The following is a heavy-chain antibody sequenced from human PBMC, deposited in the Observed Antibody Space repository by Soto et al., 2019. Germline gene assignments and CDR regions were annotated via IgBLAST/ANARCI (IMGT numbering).Heavy chain of an antibody. CDR1: GGSVSSGSYY. Sequence: QVQLQESGPGLVKPSETLSLTCTVSGGSVSSGSYYWSWIRQPPGKGLEWIGYIYYSGSTNYNPSLKGRVTISVDTSHNQFSLKLSSVTAADTAVYYCARDRGYCSSTSCYRGTYYYYSGMYVWGQGTTVTGSS. CDR2: IYYSGST. CDR3: ARDRGYCSSTSCYRGTYYYYSGMYV. V-gene: IGHV4-61*01. D-gene: IGHD2-2*01. J-gene: IGHJ6*02.